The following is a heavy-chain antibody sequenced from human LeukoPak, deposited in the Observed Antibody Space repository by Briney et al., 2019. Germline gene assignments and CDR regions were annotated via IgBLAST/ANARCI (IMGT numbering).Heavy chain of an antibody. CDR1: GYSISTGYY. V-gene: IGHV4-59*01. CDR2: IYYSGST. CDR3: ARAISGPQFDY. Sequence: SETLSLTCTVSGYSISTGYYWGWIRPPPGKGLEWIGYIYYSGSTKYNPSLKSRVTVSVDTSKNQFSLKLTSVTAADTALYYCARAISGPQFDYWGQGTLVTVSS. J-gene: IGHJ4*02. D-gene: IGHD2-15*01.